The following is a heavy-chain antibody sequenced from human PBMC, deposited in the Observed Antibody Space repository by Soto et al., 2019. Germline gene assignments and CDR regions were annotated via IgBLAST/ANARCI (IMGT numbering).Heavy chain of an antibody. CDR3: ASTAGILLWFGEARYYFDD. V-gene: IGHV4-34*01. CDR2: INHSGST. Sequence: QVHLQQWGAGLLKPSETLSLTCAVYGGSFSGYYWSWIRQPPGMGLEWIGEINHSGSTNYNPSLKSRVTISVDKSKNQFSLKLSSVTAADTAVYYCASTAGILLWFGEARYYFDDWGQGTLVTV. CDR1: GGSFSGYY. D-gene: IGHD3-10*01. J-gene: IGHJ4*02.